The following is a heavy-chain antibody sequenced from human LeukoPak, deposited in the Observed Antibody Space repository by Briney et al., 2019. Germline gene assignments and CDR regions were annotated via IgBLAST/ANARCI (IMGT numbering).Heavy chain of an antibody. CDR1: GFTLSNYE. CDR2: IMSSATAI. V-gene: IGHV3-48*03. CDR3: ARGFRYSYDDTFDS. D-gene: IGHD5-18*01. Sequence: GGSLRLSCAASGFTLSNYEMNWVRQAPGKGLEWISYIMSSATAIYYADSVKGRFTISRDNAKNSLYLQMNSLRAEDTAVYYCARGFRYSYDDTFDSWGQGTLVTVSS. J-gene: IGHJ4*02.